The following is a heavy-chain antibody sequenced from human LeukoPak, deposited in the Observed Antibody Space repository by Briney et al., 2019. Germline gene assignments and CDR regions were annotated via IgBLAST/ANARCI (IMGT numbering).Heavy chain of an antibody. CDR2: IKQDGTEI. Sequence: GGSLRLSCAASGFTFSSHWMSWVRHAPGKGPEWVANIKQDGTEIYYVDSVKGRFTISRDKSKNTLYLQMNSLRADDTAVYYCAKEVEGYQLLSRKYYYYYMDVWGKGTTVTISS. CDR1: GFTFSSHW. J-gene: IGHJ6*03. CDR3: AKEVEGYQLLSRKYYYYYMDV. D-gene: IGHD2-2*01. V-gene: IGHV3-7*01.